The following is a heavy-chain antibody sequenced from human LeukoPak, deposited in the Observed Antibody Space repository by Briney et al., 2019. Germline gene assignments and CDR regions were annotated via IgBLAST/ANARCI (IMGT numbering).Heavy chain of an antibody. CDR3: AREAYDYVWGSYRYTFDY. J-gene: IGHJ4*02. CDR1: GGSISSYY. D-gene: IGHD3-16*02. CDR2: IYTSGST. V-gene: IGHV4-4*07. Sequence: SETLSLTCTVSGGSISSYYWSWIRQPAGKGLEWIGRIYTSGSTNYNPSLKSRVTMSVDTSKNQFSLKLSSVTAAHTAVYYCAREAYDYVWGSYRYTFDYWGQGTLVTVSS.